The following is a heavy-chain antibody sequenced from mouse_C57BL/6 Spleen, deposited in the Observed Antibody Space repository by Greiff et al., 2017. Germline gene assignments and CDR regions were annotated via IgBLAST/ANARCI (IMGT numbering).Heavy chain of an antibody. CDR2: IYPGDGDT. CDR3: ARGDYGNY. V-gene: IGHV1-82*01. CDR1: GYAFSSYW. Sequence: VKLMESGPELVKPGASVKISCKASGYAFSSYWMNWVKQRPGKGLEWIGRIYPGDGDTNYNGKFKGKATLTADKSSSTAYMQLSSLTSEESAVYFCARGDYGNYWGQGTSVTVSS. J-gene: IGHJ4*01. D-gene: IGHD2-1*01.